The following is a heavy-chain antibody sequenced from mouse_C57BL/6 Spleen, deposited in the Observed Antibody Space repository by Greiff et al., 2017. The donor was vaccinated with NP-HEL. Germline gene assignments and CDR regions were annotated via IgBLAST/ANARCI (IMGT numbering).Heavy chain of an antibody. D-gene: IGHD3-1*01. Sequence: EVHLVESEGGLVQPGSSMKLSCTASGFTFSDYYMAWVRQVPEKGLEWVANINYDGSSTYYLDPLKSRFIISKDNAKNILYLQMSSLKSEDTATYYCARDRGRDDAMDYWGQGTSVTVSS. CDR3: ARDRGRDDAMDY. V-gene: IGHV5-16*01. CDR1: GFTFSDYY. CDR2: INYDGSST. J-gene: IGHJ4*01.